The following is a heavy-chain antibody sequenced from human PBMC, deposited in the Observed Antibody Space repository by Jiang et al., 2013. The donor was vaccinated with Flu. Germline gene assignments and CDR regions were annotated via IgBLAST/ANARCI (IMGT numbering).Heavy chain of an antibody. D-gene: IGHD2-15*01. CDR3: ARGGDIVVVVAATNWFDP. V-gene: IGHV4-39*01. CDR2: IYYSGST. J-gene: IGHJ5*02. CDR1: GGSISSSSYY. Sequence: GSGLVKPSETLSLTCTVSGGSISSSSYYWGWIRQPPGKGLEWIGSIYYSGSTYYNPSLKSRVTISVDTSKNQFSLKLSSVTAADTAVYYCARGGDIVVVVAATNWFDPWGQGTLVTVSS.